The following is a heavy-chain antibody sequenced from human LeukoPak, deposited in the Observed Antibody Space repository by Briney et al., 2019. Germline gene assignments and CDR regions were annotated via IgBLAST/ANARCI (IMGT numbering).Heavy chain of an antibody. CDR3: AKATGNLGS. Sequence: GGSLRLSCAASGFTFSSYAMSWVRQAPGKGLEWVSTMSNSDGKTYYADSVKGRFTISRDNYKNTLYVQMNSLTAEDTAIYYCAKATGNLGSWGKGNLVTVSS. D-gene: IGHD1-1*01. CDR1: GFTFSSYA. J-gene: IGHJ4*02. CDR2: MSNSDGKT. V-gene: IGHV3-23*01.